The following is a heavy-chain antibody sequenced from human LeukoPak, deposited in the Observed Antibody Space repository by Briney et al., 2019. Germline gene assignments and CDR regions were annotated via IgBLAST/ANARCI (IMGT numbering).Heavy chain of an antibody. CDR2: IYYSGST. CDR3: AGASTVPTSQVDY. Sequence: PSETLSLTCTVSGGSISSGGYYWSWIRQHPGKGLEWIGYIYYSGSTYYNPSLKSRVTISVDTSKNQFSLKLSSVTAADTAVYYCAGASTVPTSQVDYWGQGTLVTVSS. D-gene: IGHD4-17*01. V-gene: IGHV4-31*03. J-gene: IGHJ4*02. CDR1: GGSISSGGYY.